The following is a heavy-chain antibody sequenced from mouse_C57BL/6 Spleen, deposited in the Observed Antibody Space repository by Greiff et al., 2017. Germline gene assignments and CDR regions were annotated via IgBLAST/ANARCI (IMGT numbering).Heavy chain of an antibody. V-gene: IGHV1-61*01. D-gene: IGHD2-2*01. Sequence: QVQLQPGAELVRPGSSVKLSCKASGYTFTSYWMDWVKQRPGQGLEWIGNIYPSDSETHYNQKFKDKATLTVAKSSSTAYMQLSSLTSEDSAVYYCARRGYDGGFAYWGQGTLVTVSA. CDR2: IYPSDSET. CDR3: ARRGYDGGFAY. J-gene: IGHJ3*01. CDR1: GYTFTSYW.